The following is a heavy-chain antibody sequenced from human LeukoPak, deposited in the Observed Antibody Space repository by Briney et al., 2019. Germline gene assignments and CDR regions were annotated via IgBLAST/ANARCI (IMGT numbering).Heavy chain of an antibody. V-gene: IGHV5-51*01. J-gene: IGHJ5*02. Sequence: GESLKISRKGSGYSFTSYWIGWVRQMPGKGLEWMGIIYPGDSDTRYSPSFQGQVTISADKSISTAYLQWSSLKASDTAMYYCARQPSAVAGTVWFDPWGQGTLVTVSS. CDR3: ARQPSAVAGTVWFDP. CDR2: IYPGDSDT. D-gene: IGHD6-19*01. CDR1: GYSFTSYW.